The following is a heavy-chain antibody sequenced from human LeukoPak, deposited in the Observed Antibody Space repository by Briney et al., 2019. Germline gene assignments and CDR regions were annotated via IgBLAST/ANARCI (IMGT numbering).Heavy chain of an antibody. V-gene: IGHV4-59*08. D-gene: IGHD3-22*01. Sequence: SETLSLTCTLSGGPIYSYYWMWPRHPPGRAGVGIGYIYYNESTNYTPSIKSPVTISVDTYKNQFSLKLSSVTAADTAVYYCARLSYYDSSGLPDGWGQGTLVTVS. CDR3: ARLSYYDSSGLPDG. CDR2: IYYNEST. CDR1: GGPIYSYY. J-gene: IGHJ4*02.